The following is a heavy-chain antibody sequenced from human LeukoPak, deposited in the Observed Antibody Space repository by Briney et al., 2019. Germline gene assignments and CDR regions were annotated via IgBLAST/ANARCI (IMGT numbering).Heavy chain of an antibody. CDR2: INHSGST. V-gene: IGHV4-34*01. CDR3: ARGPNYYDSRRFDY. CDR1: GGSFSGYY. J-gene: IGHJ4*02. D-gene: IGHD3-22*01. Sequence: PSETLSLTCAVYGGSFSGYYWSWIRQPPGKGLEWIGEINHSGSTNYNPSLKSRVTISVDTSKNQFSLKLSSVTAADTAVYYCARGPNYYDSRRFDYWGQGTLVTVSS.